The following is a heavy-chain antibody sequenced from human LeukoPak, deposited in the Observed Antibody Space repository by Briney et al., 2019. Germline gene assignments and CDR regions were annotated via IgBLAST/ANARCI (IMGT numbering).Heavy chain of an antibody. V-gene: IGHV3-30*04. CDR3: ARDPGYYYDSSGYPYYFDY. D-gene: IGHD3-22*01. J-gene: IGHJ4*02. CDR2: ISYDGSNK. CDR1: GFTFSSYA. Sequence: HPGGSLRLSCAASGFTFSSYAMSWVRQAPGKGLEWVAVISYDGSNKYYADSVKGRFTISRDNSKNTLYLQMNSLRAEDTAVYYCARDPGYYYDSSGYPYYFDYWGQGTLVTVSS.